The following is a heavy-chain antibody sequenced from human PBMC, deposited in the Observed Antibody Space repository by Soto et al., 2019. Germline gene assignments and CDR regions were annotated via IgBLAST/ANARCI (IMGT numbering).Heavy chain of an antibody. D-gene: IGHD3-16*02. CDR1: RYTFTSCA. J-gene: IGHJ4*02. V-gene: IGHV1-3*05. CDR2: INAGNGNT. CDR3: ARAPPMGLRLGELSLYLF. Sequence: QVQLVQYGAEEKKPGASVKVSCKASRYTFTSCAMHWVRQAPGQRIEWMGWINAGNGNTKYSQNFQGRVTITRDTSASTAYMELSSLRSEDTAVYYCARAPPMGLRLGELSLYLFWGQGTLVTVSS.